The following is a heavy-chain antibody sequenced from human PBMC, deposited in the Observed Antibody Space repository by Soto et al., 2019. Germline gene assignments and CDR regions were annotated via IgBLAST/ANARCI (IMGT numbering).Heavy chain of an antibody. V-gene: IGHV3-30*03. CDR2: ISNDGRVQ. Sequence: QVQLVESGGGVVQPGRSLRLSCTSSTVTINVYGIQWVRQAPGKGLEWVAFISNDGRVQYYADSVKGRFTISRDYSKNTVDLQMNRLRNEETAVYYCARDIWSGGYKWFDSWGPGTLVTVSS. CDR1: TVTINVYG. J-gene: IGHJ5*01. CDR3: ARDIWSGGYKWFDS. D-gene: IGHD3-3*01.